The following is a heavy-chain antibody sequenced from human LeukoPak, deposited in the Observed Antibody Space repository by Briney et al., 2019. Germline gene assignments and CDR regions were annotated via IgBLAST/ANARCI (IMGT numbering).Heavy chain of an antibody. Sequence: SQTLSLTCTVSGGSISSGDYYWSWLRQPPGKGLEWIGYIYDSGSTYYNPSLKSRVNISVDTSKNQFSLKLSSVTAADTAVYYCAREAAGTTVTTSGFDPWGEGTLVTVSS. J-gene: IGHJ5*02. CDR1: GGSISSGDYY. CDR2: IYDSGST. CDR3: AREAAGTTVTTSGFDP. V-gene: IGHV4-30-4*01. D-gene: IGHD4-17*01.